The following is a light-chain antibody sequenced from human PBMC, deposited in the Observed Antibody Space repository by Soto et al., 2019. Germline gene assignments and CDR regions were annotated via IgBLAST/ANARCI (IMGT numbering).Light chain of an antibody. V-gene: IGLV1-44*01. CDR3: AAWDDSLNGPV. J-gene: IGLJ3*02. CDR2: SND. CDR1: SSNIGSNT. Sequence: QSVLTQPPSASGTPGQRVTISCSGSSSNIGSNTVNWYQQFPGTAPKLLIYSNDQRPSGVPDRFSGSKSGTSASLAISGLQSGDEADYYCAAWDDSLNGPVFGGGTQLTVL.